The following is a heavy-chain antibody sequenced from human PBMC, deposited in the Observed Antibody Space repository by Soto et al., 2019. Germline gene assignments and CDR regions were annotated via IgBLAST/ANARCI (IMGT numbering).Heavy chain of an antibody. CDR1: GYTLTELS. J-gene: IGHJ3*02. CDR3: ATYYYDSSGYPHPHDAFDI. Sequence: ASVKVSCKVSGYTLTELSMHWVRQAPGKGLEWMGRFVPEHGETIYAQKFQGRVTITEDKSTSTAYMELSSLRSEDTAVYYCATYYYDSSGYPHPHDAFDIWGQGTMVTVSS. CDR2: FVPEHGET. V-gene: IGHV1-24*01. D-gene: IGHD3-22*01.